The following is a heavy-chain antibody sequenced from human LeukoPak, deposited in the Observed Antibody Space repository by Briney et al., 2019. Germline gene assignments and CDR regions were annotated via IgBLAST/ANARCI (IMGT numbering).Heavy chain of an antibody. CDR1: GFAFGDFA. Sequence: PARSLSLSCTASGFAFGDFAMSWVSQSPWKGLEWVGFICCKSYSGTTEHAKSVKGRFTISRDDSNSIASLQKNSLNPDDTAVYDCTGVIRLSGGRYYFDYWGQGTLVTVSS. V-gene: IGHV3-49*04. D-gene: IGHD3-9*01. J-gene: IGHJ4*02. CDR2: ICCKSYSGTT. CDR3: TGVIRLSGGRYYFDY.